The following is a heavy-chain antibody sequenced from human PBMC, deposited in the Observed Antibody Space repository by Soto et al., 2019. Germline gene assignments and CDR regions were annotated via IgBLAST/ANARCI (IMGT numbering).Heavy chain of an antibody. D-gene: IGHD2-15*01. V-gene: IGHV2-5*02. Sequence: QITLKESGPTLVKPTQTLTLTCTFSGFSLSTSGVGVGWIRQPPGKALEWLALIYWDDDKRYSPSLKSRLTITKDTSKNQAVLTMTNMDPVDTATYYCAHRPSYCSGGSCYSGFDYWGQGTLFTVSS. CDR2: IYWDDDK. J-gene: IGHJ4*02. CDR3: AHRPSYCSGGSCYSGFDY. CDR1: GFSLSTSGVG.